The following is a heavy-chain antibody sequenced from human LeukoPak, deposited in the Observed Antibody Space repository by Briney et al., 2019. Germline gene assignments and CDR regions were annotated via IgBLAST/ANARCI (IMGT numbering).Heavy chain of an antibody. D-gene: IGHD6-13*01. J-gene: IGHJ4*02. V-gene: IGHV3-53*01. CDR3: ARDVAAAEYFDY. Sequence: GGSLRLSCTVSGFTVSSNSWSWVRQAPGKGLEWVSFIYSGGNTHYSDSVTGRFTISRDNSKNTLYLQMNSLRAEDTAVYYCARDVAAAEYFDYWGQGTLVTVSS. CDR1: GFTVSSNS. CDR2: IYSGGNT.